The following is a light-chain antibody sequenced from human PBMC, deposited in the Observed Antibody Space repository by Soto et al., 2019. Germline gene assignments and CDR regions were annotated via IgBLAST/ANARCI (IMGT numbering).Light chain of an antibody. J-gene: IGKJ1*01. CDR1: QSVSGW. V-gene: IGKV1-5*01. CDR3: LQDINYPWT. Sequence: DIQMTQSPSPLFSSAGDTVTVTSRASQSVSGWLAWYQQKPGKPPKVLIYGASNLQSGVPPRFSGSGSGTDFTLAISSLQPEDSATYYCLQDINYPWTFGQGTNVDI. CDR2: GAS.